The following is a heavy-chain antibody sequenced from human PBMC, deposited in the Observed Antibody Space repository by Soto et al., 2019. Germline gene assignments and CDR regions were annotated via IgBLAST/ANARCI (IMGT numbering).Heavy chain of an antibody. Sequence: GSLRLSCAASGFTFSDYYMSWIRQAPGKGLEWVSYISSSSSTIYYADSVKGRFTISRDNAKNSLYLQMNSLRDEDTAVYYCARALYYYDSSGRTFDYWGQGTLVTVSS. J-gene: IGHJ4*02. D-gene: IGHD3-22*01. CDR3: ARALYYYDSSGRTFDY. CDR2: ISSSSSTI. V-gene: IGHV3-11*04. CDR1: GFTFSDYY.